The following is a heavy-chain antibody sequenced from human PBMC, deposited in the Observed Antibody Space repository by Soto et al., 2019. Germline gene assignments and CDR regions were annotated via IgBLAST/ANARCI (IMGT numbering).Heavy chain of an antibody. CDR1: GFTFSSYA. V-gene: IGHV3-23*01. D-gene: IGHD4-17*01. CDR2: ISGSGGST. CDR3: AKDESASIFGDYVYFDY. Sequence: GGSLRLSCAASGFTFSSYAMSWVRQAPGKGLEWVSAISGSGGSTYYADSVKGRFTISRDNSKNTLYLQMNSLRAEDTAVYYCAKDESASIFGDYVYFDYWGQGTLVTVSS. J-gene: IGHJ4*02.